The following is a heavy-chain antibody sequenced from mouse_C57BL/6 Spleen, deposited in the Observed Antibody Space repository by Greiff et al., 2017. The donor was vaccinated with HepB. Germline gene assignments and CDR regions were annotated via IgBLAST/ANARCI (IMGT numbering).Heavy chain of an antibody. CDR3: ARSDYATWFAY. D-gene: IGHD2-4*01. CDR1: GYTFTSYT. CDR2: INPSSGYT. Sequence: QVQLQQSGADLARPGASVKMSCKASGYTFTSYTMHWVKQRPGQGLEWIGYINPSSGYTKYNQKFKDKATLTADKSSSTAYMQLSSLTSEDSAVYYCARSDYATWFAYWGQGTLVTVSA. J-gene: IGHJ3*01. V-gene: IGHV1-4*01.